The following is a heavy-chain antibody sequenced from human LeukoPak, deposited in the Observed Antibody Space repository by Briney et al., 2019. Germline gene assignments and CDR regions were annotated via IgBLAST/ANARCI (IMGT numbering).Heavy chain of an antibody. CDR2: ISDSGGST. Sequence: GGSLRLSCSASGFPFSSYAMHWVRQAPGKGLEYVSAISDSGGSTYYADSVKGRFTISRDNSKNTLYLQMNSLRAEDTAVYYCVKALVCSGGSCYSYYYYGMDVWGQGTTVTVSS. V-gene: IGHV3-64*04. D-gene: IGHD2-15*01. J-gene: IGHJ6*02. CDR1: GFPFSSYA. CDR3: VKALVCSGGSCYSYYYYGMDV.